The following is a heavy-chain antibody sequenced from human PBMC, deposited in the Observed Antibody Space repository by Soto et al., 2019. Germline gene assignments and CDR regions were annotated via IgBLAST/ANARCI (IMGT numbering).Heavy chain of an antibody. J-gene: IGHJ4*02. CDR1: GGSFSGYY. Sequence: QVQLQQWGAGLLKPSETLSLTCAVYGGSFSGYYWCWIRQPPGQGLEWIGAINHSGSADYNQSLKSRVTISVDTSKNRSSLKFTSVTAAYTAVYYCTRDPYNSRWGQGTLVTVSS. D-gene: IGHD6-13*01. CDR2: INHSGSA. V-gene: IGHV4-34*01. CDR3: TRDPYNSR.